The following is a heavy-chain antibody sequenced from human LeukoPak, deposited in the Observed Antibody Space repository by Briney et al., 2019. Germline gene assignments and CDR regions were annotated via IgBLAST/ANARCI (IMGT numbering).Heavy chain of an antibody. V-gene: IGHV4-4*07. J-gene: IGHJ3*02. D-gene: IGHD2-15*01. CDR1: GGSVRPLY. CDR3: ATKHLYSDGFDI. Sequence: PSETLSLTCAVSGGSVRPLYYTWIRQPAGKGLEWMGRIFTSGKTDYNPSLRSRVTMSLDTSKNQISLKLTSLTAADTAVYFCATKHLYSDGFDIWGQGTMVTVSS. CDR2: IFTSGKT.